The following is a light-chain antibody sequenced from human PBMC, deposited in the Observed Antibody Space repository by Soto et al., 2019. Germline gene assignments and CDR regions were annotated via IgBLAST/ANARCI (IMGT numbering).Light chain of an antibody. Sequence: DIPMTQSPSTLSASEGDRVTITCRASQSIGNWLAWYQQKTGKAPKLLIYKASILQRGVPARFSGSGSGTEFTHTISSLQPDEFATYYCQQYDSYPYTFGQGTKLEIK. CDR3: QQYDSYPYT. V-gene: IGKV1-5*03. J-gene: IGKJ2*01. CDR1: QSIGNW. CDR2: KAS.